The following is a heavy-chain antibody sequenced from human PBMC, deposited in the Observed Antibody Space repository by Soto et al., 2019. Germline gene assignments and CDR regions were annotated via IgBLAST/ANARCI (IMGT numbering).Heavy chain of an antibody. CDR1: GFTFSSFG. CDR2: IWYDGSKK. D-gene: IGHD2-15*01. V-gene: IGHV3-33*01. J-gene: IGHJ6*02. CDR3: ARDRLVAATSAPPYCYYGMDV. Sequence: LGLSCAASGFTFSSFGMHWVRQAPGKGLEWVSLIWYDGSKKSYGDSVKGRFTISRDNSRNTVYLQMNSLRADDTAVYYCARDRLVAATSAPPYCYYGMDVWGQGTTVTVSS.